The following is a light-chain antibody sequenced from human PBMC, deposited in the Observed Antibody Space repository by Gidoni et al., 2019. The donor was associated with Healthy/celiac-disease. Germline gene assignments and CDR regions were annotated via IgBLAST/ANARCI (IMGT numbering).Light chain of an antibody. CDR1: ALPKQY. V-gene: IGLV3-25*03. CDR3: QSADSSGTYV. J-gene: IGLJ1*01. CDR2: KDS. Sequence: SSDLPQPPSVSVSPGQTARITCSGDALPKQYAYWYQQKPGQAPVLVIYKDSERPSGIPERFSGSSSGTTVTLTISGVQAEDEADYYCQSADSSGTYVFGTGTKVTVL.